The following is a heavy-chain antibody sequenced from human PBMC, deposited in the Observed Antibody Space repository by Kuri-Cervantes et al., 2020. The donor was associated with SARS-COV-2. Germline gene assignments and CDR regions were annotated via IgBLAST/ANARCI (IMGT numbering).Heavy chain of an antibody. Sequence: LSLTCAASGFTFSSYAMHWVRQAPGKGLEYVSAISSNGGSTYYANSVKGRFTISRDNSKNTLYLQMGSLRAEDMAVYYCARDRYYYMDVWGKGTTVTVSS. V-gene: IGHV3-64*01. CDR1: GFTFSSYA. J-gene: IGHJ6*03. CDR2: ISSNGGST. CDR3: ARDRYYYMDV.